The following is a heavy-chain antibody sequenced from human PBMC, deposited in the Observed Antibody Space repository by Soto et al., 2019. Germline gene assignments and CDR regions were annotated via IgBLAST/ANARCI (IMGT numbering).Heavy chain of an antibody. CDR3: ARRLIRYCGGDCYFHWFDP. D-gene: IGHD2-21*02. J-gene: IGHJ5*02. V-gene: IGHV4-39*01. Sequence: PSETLSLTCTVSGGSISSSSYYWGWIRQPPGKGLEWIGSIYYSGSTYYNPSLKSRVTISVDTSKNQFSLKLSSVTAADTAVYYCARRLIRYCGGDCYFHWFDPWGQGTLVTVSS. CDR2: IYYSGST. CDR1: GGSISSSSYY.